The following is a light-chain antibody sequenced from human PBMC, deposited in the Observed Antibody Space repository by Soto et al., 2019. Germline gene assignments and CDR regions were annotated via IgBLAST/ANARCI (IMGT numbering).Light chain of an antibody. Sequence: DIVVTQSPATLSASPGERVTLSCRASQFVSSRLAWYQRRPGQVPRLLIYDTSTRAPGISARFSGSGSGTEFTLTISSLHPDDFATYYCQEYNNYWTFGQGTKVEVK. J-gene: IGKJ1*01. CDR2: DTS. CDR1: QFVSSR. V-gene: IGKV3-15*01. CDR3: QEYNNYWT.